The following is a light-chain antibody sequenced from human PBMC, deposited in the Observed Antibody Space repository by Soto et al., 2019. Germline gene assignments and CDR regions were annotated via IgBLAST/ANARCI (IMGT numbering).Light chain of an antibody. V-gene: IGLV1-47*01. CDR3: AAWDDSMSVL. Sequence: QSVLSQPPSACGTPGQRVTISCSGSSSNIGNYYVHWYQQLPEAAPKLLIYRNNQRPSGVPDRFSGSKSGTSASLAISGLRSEDEADYYCAAWDDSMSVLFGTVTKVTVL. J-gene: IGLJ1*01. CDR2: RNN. CDR1: SSNIGNYY.